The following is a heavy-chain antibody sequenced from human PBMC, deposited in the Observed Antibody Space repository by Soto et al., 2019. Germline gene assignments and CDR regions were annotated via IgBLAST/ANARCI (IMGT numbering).Heavy chain of an antibody. V-gene: IGHV1-18*04. CDR3: AGSSGWNGVFDS. CDR2: ISAHNGNT. D-gene: IGHD6-19*01. Sequence: QVQLVQSGAEVKKPGASVKVSCKASGYSFTSYDINWVRQAPGQGLEWMGWISAHNGNTNYAQMLQGRLTMTTDTSTSTVYMELRSLTFDDTAVYYFAGSSGWNGVFDSWGQGTLVTVSS. CDR1: GYSFTSYD. J-gene: IGHJ4*02.